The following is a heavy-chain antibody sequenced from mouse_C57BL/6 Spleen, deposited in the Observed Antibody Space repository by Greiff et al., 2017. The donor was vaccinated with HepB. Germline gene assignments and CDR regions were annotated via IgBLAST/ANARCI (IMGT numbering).Heavy chain of an antibody. Sequence: VQLQQPGTELVKPGASVKLSCKASGYTFTSYWMHWVKQRPGQGLAWIGNINPSTGGTNYNEKFKSKATLTVDKSSSTAYLQLSSLTSEDSAVYYCASRHYYGSGYEAIDYWGQGTSVTVSA. D-gene: IGHD1-1*01. V-gene: IGHV1-53*01. CDR3: ASRHYYGSGYEAIDY. J-gene: IGHJ4*01. CDR1: GYTFTSYW. CDR2: INPSTGGT.